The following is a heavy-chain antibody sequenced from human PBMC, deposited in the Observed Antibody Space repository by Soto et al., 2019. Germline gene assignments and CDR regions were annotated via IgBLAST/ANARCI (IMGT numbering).Heavy chain of an antibody. D-gene: IGHD3-10*01. J-gene: IGHJ6*02. CDR2: IYPGDSDT. CDR3: ARQNYHGSGNYYGMDV. Sequence: GESLMISCKGSGYSFTNYWIGWVRQMPGKGLEWMAIIYPGDSDTRYSPSFQGQVTISADKSISTAYLQWSSLKASDTAMYYCARQNYHGSGNYYGMDVWGQGTTVTVSS. CDR1: GYSFTNYW. V-gene: IGHV5-51*01.